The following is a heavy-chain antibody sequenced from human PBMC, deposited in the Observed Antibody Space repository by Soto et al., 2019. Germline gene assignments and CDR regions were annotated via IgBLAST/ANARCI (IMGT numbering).Heavy chain of an antibody. CDR1: GGSISGYY. V-gene: IGHV4-4*07. D-gene: IGHD4-17*01. CDR2: IYASGNT. Sequence: QVQLQESGPGLVKPSETLSLTCTVSGGSISGYYWSWIRQPAGKRLEWIERIYASGNTNKNPALKSQVTMSVDTSKNQFSLRLNSVTAADTAVYYCARVGRTRATVTTDAFDVWGQGTKVTVSS. CDR3: ARVGRTRATVTTDAFDV. J-gene: IGHJ3*01.